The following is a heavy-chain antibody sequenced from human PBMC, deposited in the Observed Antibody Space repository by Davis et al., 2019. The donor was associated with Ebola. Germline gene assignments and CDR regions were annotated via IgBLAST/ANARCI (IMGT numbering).Heavy chain of an antibody. V-gene: IGHV3-21*01. Sequence: GESLKISCAASGFTFSSYSMNWVRQAPGKGLEWVSSISSSSSYIYYADSVKGRFTISRDNAKNSLYLQMNSLRAEDTAVYYCARVATTSPSRDAYYGMDVWGQGTTVTVSS. J-gene: IGHJ6*02. CDR2: ISSSSSYI. CDR3: ARVATTSPSRDAYYGMDV. D-gene: IGHD5-24*01. CDR1: GFTFSSYS.